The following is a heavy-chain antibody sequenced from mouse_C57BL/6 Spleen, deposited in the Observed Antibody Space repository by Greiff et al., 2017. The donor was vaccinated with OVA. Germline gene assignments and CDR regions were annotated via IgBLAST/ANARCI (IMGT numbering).Heavy chain of an antibody. CDR3: ARTETDSPVDV. CDR1: GYAFTSYW. J-gene: IGHJ1*03. D-gene: IGHD2-13*01. V-gene: IGHV1-80*01. CDR2: IYPADGDT. Sequence: QVQLVQSGAELVKPGASVKISCKASGYAFTSYWMHWVKQRPGQGLEWIGQIYPADGDTNYNRKFKGKATLTADKSSSTAYMQLSSLTSEDSAVYYCARTETDSPVDVWGTGTTVTVSS.